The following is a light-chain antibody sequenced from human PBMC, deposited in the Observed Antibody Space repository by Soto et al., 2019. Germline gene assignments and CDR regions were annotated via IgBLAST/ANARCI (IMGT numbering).Light chain of an antibody. V-gene: IGKV3-20*01. CDR1: QNINSNY. J-gene: IGKJ1*01. CDR3: QQYCNVPRT. Sequence: DIVLTQSPDTLSLFPGERATLSCRASQNINSNYLAWYQQKPGQAPRLLIYGASSRATGIPDRFTGSGSGTHFTRTIATLEPEDFPVYFCQQYCNVPRTFGLGAKVEVK. CDR2: GAS.